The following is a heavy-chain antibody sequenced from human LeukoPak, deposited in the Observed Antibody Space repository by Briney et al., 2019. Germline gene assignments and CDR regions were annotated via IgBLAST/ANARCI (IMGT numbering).Heavy chain of an antibody. CDR2: IYAGGST. CDR3: ARVSPTTVTTLQYFDY. J-gene: IGHJ4*02. CDR1: GFTVSSNY. V-gene: IGHV3-66*01. D-gene: IGHD4-17*01. Sequence: GGSLRLSCAASGFTVSSNYMSWVRQAPGKGLEWVSVIYAGGSTYYAESVKGRFTISRDNSKNTLYLQMNSLRPEDTAVYYCARVSPTTVTTLQYFDYWGQGTLVTVSS.